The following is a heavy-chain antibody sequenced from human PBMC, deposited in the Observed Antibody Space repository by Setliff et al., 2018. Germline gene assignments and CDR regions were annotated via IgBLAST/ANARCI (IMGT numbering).Heavy chain of an antibody. CDR3: LRLVRYCTTIACHRTLGEEV. V-gene: IGHV1-18*01. CDR2: IGVYSGNT. Sequence: GASVKVSCKASGYTFRQSIVSWVRKAPGQGLEWLGWIGVYSGNTYSAQRFQGRVSLTTDESTNMAYMELRGLRSDDTAIYYCLRLVRYCTTIACHRTLGEEVWGQGTLVTVSS. D-gene: IGHD2-8*01. J-gene: IGHJ4*02. CDR1: GYTFRQSI.